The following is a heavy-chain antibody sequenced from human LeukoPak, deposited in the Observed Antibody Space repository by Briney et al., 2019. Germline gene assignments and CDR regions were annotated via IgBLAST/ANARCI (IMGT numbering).Heavy chain of an antibody. CDR1: GYSISSNNW. V-gene: IGHV4-28*03. D-gene: IGHD5-12*01. J-gene: IGHJ4*02. CDR3: ARGRDLDYSGSHSYFVQY. Sequence: SDTLSLSCAISGYSISSNNWWGWFRQPPGKGLEWIGYIYYSGSTYYNPSLKSRVTMSVDTSKNQFSLKLRSVTAADTAVYFCARGRDLDYSGSHSYFVQYWAQGALVTVSS. CDR2: IYYSGST.